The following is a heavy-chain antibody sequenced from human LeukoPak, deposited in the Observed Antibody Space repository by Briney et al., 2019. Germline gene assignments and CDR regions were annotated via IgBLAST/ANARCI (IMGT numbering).Heavy chain of an antibody. CDR3: AKGGTYYYGSYGGAFDY. Sequence: PGGSLRLSCAASGFTFSSYAMSWVRQAPGKGLEWVSAISGSGGSTYYADSVKGRFTISRDNSKNTLYLQMNSLRAEDTAVYYCAKGGTYYYGSYGGAFDYWGQGTLVTVSS. J-gene: IGHJ4*02. V-gene: IGHV3-23*01. CDR1: GFTFSSYA. CDR2: ISGSGGST. D-gene: IGHD3-10*01.